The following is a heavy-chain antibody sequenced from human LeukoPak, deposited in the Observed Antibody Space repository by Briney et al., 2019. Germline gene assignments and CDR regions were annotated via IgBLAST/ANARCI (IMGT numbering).Heavy chain of an antibody. CDR1: GFTFSNYW. CDR2: VNTDETTT. D-gene: IGHD5-18*01. Sequence: GWSLTLSCPGSGFTFSNYWMHWIRQAPGKGLVWVSRVNTDETTTNYADSVKGRFTISRDNARNTLYLQMNSLRAEDTAVYYCARGDYGYSPLDYWGQGTLVSVSS. V-gene: IGHV3-74*01. CDR3: ARGDYGYSPLDY. J-gene: IGHJ4*02.